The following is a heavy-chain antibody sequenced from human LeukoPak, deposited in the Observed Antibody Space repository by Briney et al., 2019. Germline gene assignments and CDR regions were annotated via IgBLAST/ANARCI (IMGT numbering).Heavy chain of an antibody. CDR3: ASGWFGELSPLYYFDY. J-gene: IGHJ4*02. CDR2: ISGGGST. CDR1: GFSFSSYA. Sequence: PGGSLRLSCAASGFSFSSYAMTWVRQAPGKGLEWVSAISGGGSTYYADSVKGRFTISRDNSKNTLYLQMNSLRAEDTAVYYCASGWFGELSPLYYFDYWGQGTLVTVSS. V-gene: IGHV3-23*01. D-gene: IGHD3-10*01.